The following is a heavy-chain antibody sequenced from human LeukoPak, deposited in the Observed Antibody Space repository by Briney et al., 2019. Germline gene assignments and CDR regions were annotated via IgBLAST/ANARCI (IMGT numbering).Heavy chain of an antibody. CDR2: INPNSGGT. Sequence: GASVKVSCKASGYTFTGYYMHWVRQAPGQGLEWMGCINPNSGGTNYAQKFQGRVTMTRDTSISTAYMELSRLRSDDTAVYYCARGSLWFGELLEFDYWGQGTLVTVSS. V-gene: IGHV1-2*02. D-gene: IGHD3-10*01. CDR3: ARGSLWFGELLEFDY. J-gene: IGHJ4*02. CDR1: GYTFTGYY.